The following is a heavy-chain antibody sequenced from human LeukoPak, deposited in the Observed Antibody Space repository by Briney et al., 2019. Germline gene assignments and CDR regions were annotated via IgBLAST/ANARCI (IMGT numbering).Heavy chain of an antibody. D-gene: IGHD2-8*02. J-gene: IGHJ4*02. CDR3: AKDRTDRGY. CDR2: IWSDGREE. V-gene: IGHV3-30*02. Sequence: PGGSLRLSCAASGFTFSSYAMSWVRQAPGKGLDWVAFIWSDGREEYYADSVKGRFTISRDNSKNTLYLQMNSLSAEDTAVYYCAKDRTDRGYWGQGTLVTVSS. CDR1: GFTFSSYA.